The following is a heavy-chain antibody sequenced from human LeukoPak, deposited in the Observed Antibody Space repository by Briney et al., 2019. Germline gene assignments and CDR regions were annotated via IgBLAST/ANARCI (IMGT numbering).Heavy chain of an antibody. CDR2: INEDGGTK. V-gene: IGHV3-7*03. CDR3: ARVNYGDYLPSFDY. D-gene: IGHD4-17*01. J-gene: IGHJ4*02. CDR1: GFRFSSHW. Sequence: QTGGSLRLSCVASGFRFSSHWMSWVRHSPGKGLEWVANINEDGGTKYYRDFAKGRFTISRDNAQNSLYLEINSLRAEDTAMYYCARVNYGDYLPSFDYWGQGTLVTVSS.